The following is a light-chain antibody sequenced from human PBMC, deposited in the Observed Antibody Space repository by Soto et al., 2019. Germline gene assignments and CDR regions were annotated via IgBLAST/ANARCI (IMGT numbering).Light chain of an antibody. Sequence: QSVLTQPASVSGSPGQSITISCTGTSSDVGAYHYVSWYQQHPGKAPKLMIYEVSNRHSGVSNRFSGSKSGNTASLTISGRQAADEDDYYCILYTRNGTRVFGGGTKLTVL. CDR3: ILYTRNGTRV. V-gene: IGLV2-14*01. J-gene: IGLJ2*01. CDR2: EVS. CDR1: SSDVGAYHY.